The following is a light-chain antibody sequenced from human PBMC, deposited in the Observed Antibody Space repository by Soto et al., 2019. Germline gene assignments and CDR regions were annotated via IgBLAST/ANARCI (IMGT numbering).Light chain of an antibody. CDR2: EAS. V-gene: IGLV2-23*01. J-gene: IGLJ1*01. CDR1: SSDVGAYEH. Sequence: QSVLTQPASVSGSPGQSVTISCTGASSDVGAYEHVSWYQQHPGRAPKLVIYEASKRPSGVSNRLSASKSGNTASLTISGLQAEDEADYYCCSYAGSSTYVFGTGTKVTVL. CDR3: CSYAGSSTYV.